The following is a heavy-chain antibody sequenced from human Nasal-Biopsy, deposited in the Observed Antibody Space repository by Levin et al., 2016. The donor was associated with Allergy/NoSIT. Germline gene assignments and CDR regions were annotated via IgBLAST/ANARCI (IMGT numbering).Heavy chain of an antibody. CDR3: ARHTEQPVTRYYYYGMDV. D-gene: IGHD3-16*01. Sequence: GSLRLSCTVSGDSVSSLNYYWGWIRQPPGKRLEWIGNIYNSGSTYYNPSLKSRVTISVDTSENQFSLKMNSVTAADMAVYYCARHTEQPVTRYYYYGMDVWGQGATVTVSS. J-gene: IGHJ6*02. V-gene: IGHV4-39*01. CDR2: IYNSGST. CDR1: GDSVSSLNYY.